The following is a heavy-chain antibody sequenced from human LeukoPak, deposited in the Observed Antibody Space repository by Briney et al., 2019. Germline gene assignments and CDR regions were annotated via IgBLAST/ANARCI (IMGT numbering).Heavy chain of an antibody. CDR1: GFTFSNAR. CDR2: IKTKTDDGAT. Sequence: GGSLRLSCAASGFTFSNARMNWVRQAPAKGLEWVGRIKTKTDDGATDYSAPVKARFTISRDDSKTTLYLQMNGLKTEDTAIYYCTTYVGATAYWGQGTLVTVSS. J-gene: IGHJ4*02. CDR3: TTYVGATAY. D-gene: IGHD1-26*01. V-gene: IGHV3-15*01.